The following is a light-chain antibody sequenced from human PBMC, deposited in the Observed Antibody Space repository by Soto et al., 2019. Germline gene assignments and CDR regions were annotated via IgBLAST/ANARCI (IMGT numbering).Light chain of an antibody. Sequence: QPVLTQPPSVSGAPGQRVTISCTGSNSNIGAGYDVHWYQQFPGTAPKLLIYGNINRPSGVPDRFSGSKSGPSASLAFTGLQAEDEADYYCQSYDSRLSNYVFGGGTKLTVL. V-gene: IGLV1-40*01. CDR2: GNI. J-gene: IGLJ1*01. CDR3: QSYDSRLSNYV. CDR1: NSNIGAGYD.